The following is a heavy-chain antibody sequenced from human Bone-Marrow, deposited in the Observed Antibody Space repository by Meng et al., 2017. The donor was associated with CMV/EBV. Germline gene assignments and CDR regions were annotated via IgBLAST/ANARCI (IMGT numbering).Heavy chain of an antibody. D-gene: IGHD1-26*01. CDR1: GYTFTGYY. CDR2: INPNSGGT. Sequence: ASVKVSCKASGYTFTGYYMHWVRQAPGQGLEWMGWINPNSGGTNYEQKFQGRVTMTRDTSISTAYMELSRLRSDDTAVYYCARDKRGSYSYWFDPWGQGTLVTVSS. V-gene: IGHV1-2*02. J-gene: IGHJ5*02. CDR3: ARDKRGSYSYWFDP.